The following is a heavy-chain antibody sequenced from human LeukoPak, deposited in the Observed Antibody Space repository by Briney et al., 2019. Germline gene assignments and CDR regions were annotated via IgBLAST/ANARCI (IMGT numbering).Heavy chain of an antibody. J-gene: IGHJ4*02. CDR2: ISGSGGST. Sequence: QPGGSLSLSWAAAGFTFSTYAMSWVRQAPGKGLEWVSAISGSGGSTYYADSVKGRFTISRDNSKNTLYLQINSLRAEGTAIYYCAKDRRNWGSRVDYWGQGTLVTVSS. CDR1: GFTFSTYA. CDR3: AKDRRNWGSRVDY. D-gene: IGHD7-27*01. V-gene: IGHV3-23*01.